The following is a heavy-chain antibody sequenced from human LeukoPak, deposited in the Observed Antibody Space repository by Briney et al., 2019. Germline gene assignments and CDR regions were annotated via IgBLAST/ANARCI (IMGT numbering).Heavy chain of an antibody. Sequence: GGSLRLSCAASGFTFSSYAMTWVRPAPGKGLEWISAINGGAYSTSYAESVKGRFTISRDNSKKTLYLQMNSLRAEDTAVYYCARNSSGFKLGDAFDIWGQGTMVTVSS. CDR3: ARNSSGFKLGDAFDI. D-gene: IGHD3-22*01. J-gene: IGHJ3*02. CDR1: GFTFSSYA. CDR2: INGGAYST. V-gene: IGHV3-23*01.